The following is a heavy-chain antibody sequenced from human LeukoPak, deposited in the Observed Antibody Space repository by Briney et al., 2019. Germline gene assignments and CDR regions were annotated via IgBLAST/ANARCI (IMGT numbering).Heavy chain of an antibody. CDR3: ARGQSLNDY. CDR1: GLTFSSYS. V-gene: IGHV3-21*04. CDR2: ISSSSSYI. J-gene: IGHJ4*02. Sequence: PGGSLRLSCAASGLTFSSYSMTWVRQAPGKGLEWVSSISSSSSYIYYADSVKGRFTISRDNAKNSLYLQMNSLSPEDTALYYCARGQSLNDYWGQGTLVTVSS.